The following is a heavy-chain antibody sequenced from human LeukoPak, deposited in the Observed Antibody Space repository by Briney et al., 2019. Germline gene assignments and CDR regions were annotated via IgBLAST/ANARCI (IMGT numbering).Heavy chain of an antibody. CDR2: INPNSGGT. J-gene: IGHJ6*03. V-gene: IGHV1-2*02. CDR3: ARDRDGDYYMDV. CDR1: GYTFTGYY. D-gene: IGHD2-21*01. Sequence: RASVKVSCKASGYTFTGYYMRWVRQAPGQGLEWMGWINPNSGGTNYAQKFQGRVTMTRDTSISTAYMELSRLRSDDTAVYYCARDRDGDYYMDVWGKGTTVTVSS.